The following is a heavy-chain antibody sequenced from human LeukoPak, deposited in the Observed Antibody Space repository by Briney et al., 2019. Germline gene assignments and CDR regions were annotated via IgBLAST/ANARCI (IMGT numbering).Heavy chain of an antibody. D-gene: IGHD6-19*01. CDR1: GGSISSYY. V-gene: IGHV4-4*07. Sequence: SETLSLTCTVSGGSISSYYWSWIRQPAGKGLEGIGRLYTSGSTNYNPSLKSRVTMSVDKSKNQFSLNLSSVTAADTAVYYCARDGSGWYQYYFDYWGQGTLLTVSS. CDR3: ARDGSGWYQYYFDY. CDR2: LYTSGST. J-gene: IGHJ4*02.